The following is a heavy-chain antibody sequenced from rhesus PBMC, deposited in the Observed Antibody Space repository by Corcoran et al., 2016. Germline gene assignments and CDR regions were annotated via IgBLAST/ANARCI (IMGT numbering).Heavy chain of an antibody. CDR2: IYVSRGST. CDR1: GGSISGGYD. V-gene: IGHV4-76*01. Sequence: QVQLQESGPGVVKPSETLSLTCAVSGGSISGGYDWSWIRQPPGKGLEWIGYIYVSRGSTNYNPSLKNRVTILKDASKNEFSLKLSSVTAADTAVYYCARDRAAAGRFDYWGQGVLVTVSS. J-gene: IGHJ4*01. CDR3: ARDRAAAGRFDY. D-gene: IGHD6-31*01.